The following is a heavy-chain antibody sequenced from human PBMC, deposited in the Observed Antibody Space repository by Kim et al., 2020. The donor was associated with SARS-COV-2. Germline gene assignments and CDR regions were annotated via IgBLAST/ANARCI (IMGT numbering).Heavy chain of an antibody. CDR3: AKDYYDFWSGFGYYYMDV. D-gene: IGHD3-3*01. J-gene: IGHJ6*03. CDR2: ISWNSGSI. CDR1: GFTFGDYA. Sequence: GGSLRLSCAASGFTFGDYAMHWVRQAPGKGLEWVSGISWNSGSIGYADSVKGRFTISRDNAKNSLYLQMNSLRAEDTALYYCAKDYYDFWSGFGYYYMDVGGKGTTVTVSS. V-gene: IGHV3-9*01.